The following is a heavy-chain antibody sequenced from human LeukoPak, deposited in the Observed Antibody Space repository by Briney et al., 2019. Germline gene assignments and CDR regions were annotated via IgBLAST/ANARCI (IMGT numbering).Heavy chain of an antibody. Sequence: GGSLRLSCTVSGFTLSSYEMSWIRQAPGKGLEWVSSIDYDGGSGHYADSVKGRFTISRDNSNNTLFLHLNSLRAEDTAVYYCAKDLRRATVGTPTFDYWGQGTLVTVSS. J-gene: IGHJ4*02. CDR3: AKDLRRATVGTPTFDY. D-gene: IGHD4-23*01. CDR1: GFTLSSYE. V-gene: IGHV3-NL1*01. CDR2: IDYDGGSG.